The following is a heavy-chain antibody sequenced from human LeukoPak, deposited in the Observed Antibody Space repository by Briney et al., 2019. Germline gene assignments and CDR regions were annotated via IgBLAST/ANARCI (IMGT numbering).Heavy chain of an antibody. D-gene: IGHD3-16*01. CDR2: ITGSGINK. J-gene: IGHJ4*02. CDR1: GFTFSAYD. Sequence: GGSLRLSCAASGFTFSAYDMSWVRQAPGKGLEWVAIITGSGINKYYADSVKGRFTISRDNSRNTLYLVMNSLRTEDTAVYYCANKGGREYDWGFDFWGQGTLVTVSS. V-gene: IGHV3-23*01. CDR3: ANKGGREYDWGFDF.